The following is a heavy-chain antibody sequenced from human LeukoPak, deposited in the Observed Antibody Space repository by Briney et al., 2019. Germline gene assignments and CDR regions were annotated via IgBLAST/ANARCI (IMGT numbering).Heavy chain of an antibody. CDR2: MNPNSGNT. Sequence: ASVKVSCKASGYTFTSYDINWVRQATGQGLEWMGWMNPNSGNTGYAQKFQGRVTMTRNTSISTAYMELSSLRSEDTAVYYCARARSGSYYNNWFDPWGQGTLVTASS. V-gene: IGHV1-8*01. J-gene: IGHJ5*02. CDR3: ARARSGSYYNNWFDP. CDR1: GYTFTSYD. D-gene: IGHD3-10*01.